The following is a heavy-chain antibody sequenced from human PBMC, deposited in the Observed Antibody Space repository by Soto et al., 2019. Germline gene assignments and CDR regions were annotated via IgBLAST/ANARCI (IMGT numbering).Heavy chain of an antibody. D-gene: IGHD6-13*01. CDR2: IYYSGST. J-gene: IGHJ4*02. V-gene: IGHV4-39*01. CDR1: GGSISSSSYY. Sequence: QLQLQESGPGLVKPSETLSLTCTVSGGSISSSSYYWGWIRQPPGKGLEWIGSIYYSGSTYYNPSLKSRVTIAGDKSKSQFSLKLSSVTAAASAVSYCASWQQLARFGYWGQGTLVTVSS. CDR3: ASWQQLARFGY.